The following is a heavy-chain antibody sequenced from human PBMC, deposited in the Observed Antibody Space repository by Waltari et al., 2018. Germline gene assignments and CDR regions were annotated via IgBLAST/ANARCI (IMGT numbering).Heavy chain of an antibody. CDR2: ISTIWSTI. CDR1: GFTLSSYG. CDR3: ARQFAY. J-gene: IGHJ4*02. V-gene: IGHV3-48*03. Sequence: EVRLVESGGGLVQPGGSLRLSCATSGFTLSSYGINWARQAPGRGLGGVSYISTIWSTIYYADSVWCRFTISRDTANNSIYLQMHNLRADDTAVYYCARQFAYWGQGALVTVSS.